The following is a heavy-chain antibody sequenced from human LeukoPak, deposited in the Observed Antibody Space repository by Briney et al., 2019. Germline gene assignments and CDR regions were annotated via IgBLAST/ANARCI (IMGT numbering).Heavy chain of an antibody. D-gene: IGHD3-22*01. Sequence: GGSLRLSCAASGFTFSSYSMGWVRQAPGKGPEWVSSISGSGGHTYFADSVKGRFTISRDNSKNTLDMQMNSLKVEDTAVYYCAKFRYHSNDNNYLDFNYWGQGTLVTVSS. CDR2: ISGSGGHT. V-gene: IGHV3-23*01. CDR1: GFTFSSYS. CDR3: AKFRYHSNDNNYLDFNY. J-gene: IGHJ4*02.